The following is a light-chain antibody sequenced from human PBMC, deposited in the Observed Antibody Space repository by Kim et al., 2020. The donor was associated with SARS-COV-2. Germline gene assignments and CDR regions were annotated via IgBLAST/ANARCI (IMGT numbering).Light chain of an antibody. CDR2: EDN. Sequence: KTVTIPCTRSRGSIASNYVQWYQQRPGSSPTTVIYEDNHRPSGVPDRFSGSIDSSSNSASLTISGLKTEDETDYYCQSYDSSNYGVFGGGTQLTVL. CDR3: QSYDSSNYGV. J-gene: IGLJ3*02. V-gene: IGLV6-57*01. CDR1: RGSIASNY.